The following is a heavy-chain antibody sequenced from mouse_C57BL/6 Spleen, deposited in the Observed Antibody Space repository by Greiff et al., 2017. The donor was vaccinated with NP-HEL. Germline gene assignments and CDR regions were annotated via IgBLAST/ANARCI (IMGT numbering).Heavy chain of an antibody. V-gene: IGHV5-12*01. J-gene: IGHJ4*01. D-gene: IGHD4-1*01. CDR2: ISPGGGST. CDR1: GFTFSDYY. CDR3: ARQNWDGENAMDD. Sequence: EVKLVESGGGLVQPGGSLKLSCAASGFTFSDYYMYWVRQTPEKRLEWVAYISPGGGSTYYPDTVKGRFTISRDNATNTLYLQMSRLKSEDTAMYYCARQNWDGENAMDDWGQGTSVPVSS.